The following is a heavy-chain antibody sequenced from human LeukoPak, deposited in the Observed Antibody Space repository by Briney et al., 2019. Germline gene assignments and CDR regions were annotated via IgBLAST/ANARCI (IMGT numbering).Heavy chain of an antibody. CDR1: GFTFDDYG. CDR3: AKAGRRRGIFGVVIPGAFDI. D-gene: IGHD3-3*01. CDR2: ISGSGGST. V-gene: IGHV3-23*01. J-gene: IGHJ3*02. Sequence: GGSLRLSCAASGFTFDDYGMSWVRQAPGKGLEWVSAISGSGGSTYYADSVKGRFTISRDNSKNTLYLQMNSLRAEDTAVYYCAKAGRRRGIFGVVIPGAFDIWGQGTMVTVSS.